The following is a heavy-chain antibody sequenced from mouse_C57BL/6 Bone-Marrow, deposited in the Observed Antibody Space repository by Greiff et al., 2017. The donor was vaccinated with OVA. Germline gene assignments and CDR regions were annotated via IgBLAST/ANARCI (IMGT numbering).Heavy chain of an antibody. CDR2: IYPRSGNT. V-gene: IGHV1-81*01. CDR3: ARPPQLGYAMDY. CDR1: GYTFTSYG. Sequence: QVQLQQSGAELARPGASVKLSCKASGYTFTSYGISWVKQRTGQGLEWIGEIYPRSGNTYYNEKFKGKATLTADKSSSTAYMELRSLTSEDSAVYFCARPPQLGYAMDYWGQGTSVTVSS. D-gene: IGHD4-1*02. J-gene: IGHJ4*01.